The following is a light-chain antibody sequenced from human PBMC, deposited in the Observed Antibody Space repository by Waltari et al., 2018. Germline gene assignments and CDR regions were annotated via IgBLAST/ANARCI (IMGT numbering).Light chain of an antibody. CDR1: QSVGRS. Sequence: EIVLPQSPGTLSLSPGERATLSCRASQSVGRSLAWYQQKPGQAPRLLIYGAFIRATGIADRFSGSGSGTDFSLTISRLEPEDFAVYYCQHYVRLPVTFGQGTKVEIK. J-gene: IGKJ1*01. V-gene: IGKV3-20*01. CDR3: QHYVRLPVT. CDR2: GAF.